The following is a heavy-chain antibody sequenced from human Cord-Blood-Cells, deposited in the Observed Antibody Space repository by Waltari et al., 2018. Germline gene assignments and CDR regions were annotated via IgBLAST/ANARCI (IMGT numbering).Heavy chain of an antibody. CDR1: GDSISSSSYY. Sequence: QLQLQESGPGLVKPSETLSLTCTVSGDSISSSSYYWGWIRQPPGKGLEWIGSIYYSGSTYYNPSLKSRVTISVDTSKNQFSLKLSSVTAADTAVYYCARPQGICSGGSCYSDAFDIWGQGTMVTVSS. CDR3: ARPQGICSGGSCYSDAFDI. V-gene: IGHV4-39*01. J-gene: IGHJ3*02. CDR2: IYYSGST. D-gene: IGHD2-15*01.